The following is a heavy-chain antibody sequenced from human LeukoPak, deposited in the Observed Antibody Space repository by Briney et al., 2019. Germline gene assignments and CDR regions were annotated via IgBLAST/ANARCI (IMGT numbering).Heavy chain of an antibody. Sequence: GGSLRLSCAASGFTFSNAWMSWVRQAPGKGLEWVGRIKRKTDGGTTDYAAPVKGRFTISRDDSKSALYLQMNSLKTEDTAVYYCTTEGYGDYWGQGTLVTVSS. V-gene: IGHV3-15*01. CDR3: TTEGYGDY. CDR2: IKRKTDGGTT. D-gene: IGHD1-1*01. CDR1: GFTFSNAW. J-gene: IGHJ4*02.